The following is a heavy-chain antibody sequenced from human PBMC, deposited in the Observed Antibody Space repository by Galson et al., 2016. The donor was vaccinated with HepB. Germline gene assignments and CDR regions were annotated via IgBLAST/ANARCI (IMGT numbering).Heavy chain of an antibody. CDR1: GGSINRDY. CDR2: LSYSGTT. Sequence: SETLSLTCTVSGGSINRDYWNWIRQPPGKGLEWIGYLSYSGTTNYNPSLRSRITISGDASQNQFSLKLRSVTAADTAVYYCARTSYGMLTGYLPNDFWGQGTLVTVST. CDR3: ARTSYGMLTGYLPNDF. J-gene: IGHJ5*01. D-gene: IGHD3-9*01. V-gene: IGHV4-59*08.